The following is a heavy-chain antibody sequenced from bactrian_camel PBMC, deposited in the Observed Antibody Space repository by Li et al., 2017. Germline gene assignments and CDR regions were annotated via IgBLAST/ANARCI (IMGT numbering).Heavy chain of an antibody. CDR1: EYIDSGWC. V-gene: IGHV3S53*01. CDR3: AAVYKAGLISRLIAADEYNY. D-gene: IGHD3*01. Sequence: HVQLVESGGGSVQAGGSLRLSCTVSEYIDSGWCVGWFRQAPGKEREGVAGIDLDGSTNYVDSVKGRFTVSRDNAKRTLYLQMDNLQPEDTAMYYCAAVYKAGLISRLIAADEYNYWGQGTQVTVS. J-gene: IGHJ4*01. CDR2: IDLDGST.